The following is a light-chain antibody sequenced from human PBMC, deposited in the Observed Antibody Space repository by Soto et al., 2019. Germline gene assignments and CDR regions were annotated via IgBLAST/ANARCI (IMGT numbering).Light chain of an antibody. CDR1: SSDVGAYNY. V-gene: IGLV2-8*01. CDR2: EVN. CDR3: TSYAGGNNV. Sequence: QSALTQPPSASGSPGQSVTISCSGTSSDVGAYNYVSWYQQHLGKVPKLMVYEVNKRPSGVPDRFSGSKSGNTASLTVSGLQAEDEADYYCTSYAGGNNVFGTGTKLTVL. J-gene: IGLJ1*01.